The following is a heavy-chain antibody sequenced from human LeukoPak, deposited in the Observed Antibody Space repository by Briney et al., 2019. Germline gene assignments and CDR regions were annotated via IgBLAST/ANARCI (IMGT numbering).Heavy chain of an antibody. Sequence: GGSLRLSCAASGFTFDDYGMSWVRQAPGKGLEGVSVIYSGGSTYYADSVKGRFTISRDNSKNTLYLQMNSLRAEDTAVYYCARLTGSYYLTWGQGNLVTVSS. D-gene: IGHD1-26*01. J-gene: IGHJ5*02. V-gene: IGHV3-53*01. CDR3: ARLTGSYYLT. CDR2: IYSGGST. CDR1: GFTFDDYG.